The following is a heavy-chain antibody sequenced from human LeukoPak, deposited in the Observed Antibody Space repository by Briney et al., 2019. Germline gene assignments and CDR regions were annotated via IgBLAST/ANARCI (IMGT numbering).Heavy chain of an antibody. J-gene: IGHJ5*02. CDR2: IYYSGST. CDR3: ARGTLGVVITGFDP. D-gene: IGHD3-3*01. V-gene: IGHV4-59*01. Sequence: PSETLSLTCTVSGGSISSYYWSWIRQPPGKGLEWIGYIYYSGSTNYNPSLKSRVTISVDTSKNQFSLKLSSVTAADTSLYYCARGTLGVVITGFDPWGQGTLVTVSS. CDR1: GGSISSYY.